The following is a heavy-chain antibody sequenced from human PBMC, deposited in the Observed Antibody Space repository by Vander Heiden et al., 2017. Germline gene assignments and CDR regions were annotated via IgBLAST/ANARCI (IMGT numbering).Heavy chain of an antibody. CDR2: IYPGDSDT. CDR3: ARPLVAGTDAFDI. D-gene: IGHD6-13*01. Sequence: DVQLVQSGPEVKKPGESLKISCKGPGYCFTSYWSDWVRPSPGKGLEWMGIIYPGDSDTRYSPSFQGQVTISADKSISTAYLQWSSLKASDTAMYYCARPLVAGTDAFDIWGQGTMVTVSS. CDR1: GYCFTSYW. J-gene: IGHJ3*02. V-gene: IGHV5-51*01.